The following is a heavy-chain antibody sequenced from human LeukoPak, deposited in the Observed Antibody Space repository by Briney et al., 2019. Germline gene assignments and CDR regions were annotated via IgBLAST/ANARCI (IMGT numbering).Heavy chain of an antibody. CDR2: IYYSGST. V-gene: IGHV4-59*01. Sequence: RTSETLSLTCTVSGASISSYYWSWIRQPPGKGLEWIGYIYYSGSTNYNPALKSRVTISEDTSKNQISLKLSSVTAADTAVYYCARVREYYDSSGYDYWGQGTLVTVSS. CDR1: GASISSYY. J-gene: IGHJ4*02. CDR3: ARVREYYDSSGYDY. D-gene: IGHD3-22*01.